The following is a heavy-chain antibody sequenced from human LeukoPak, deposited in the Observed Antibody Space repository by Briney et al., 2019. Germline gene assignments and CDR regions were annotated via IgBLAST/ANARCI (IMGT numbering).Heavy chain of an antibody. D-gene: IGHD6-19*01. CDR1: GFIFSDYY. V-gene: IGHV3-11*06. CDR3: ARGIAVAGTDFDY. J-gene: IGHJ4*02. CDR2: ISDNSGYT. Sequence: GGSLRLSCAASGFIFSDYYMSWIRQAPGKGLEWVSYISDNSGYTSYADSVKGRFTISRDNAKNSLYLQMNSLRDEDTAVYYCARGIAVAGTDFDYWGQGTLVTVSS.